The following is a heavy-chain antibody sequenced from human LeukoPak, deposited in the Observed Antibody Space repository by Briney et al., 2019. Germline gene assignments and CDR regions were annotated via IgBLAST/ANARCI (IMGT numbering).Heavy chain of an antibody. CDR3: ARGITMVRGVIRSWFDP. CDR2: IYYSGST. J-gene: IGHJ5*02. CDR1: GGSISSSSYY. D-gene: IGHD3-10*01. V-gene: IGHV4-39*07. Sequence: SETLSLTCTVSGGSISSSSYYWGWIRQPPGKGLEWIGSIYYSGSTYYNPSLKSRVTISVDTSKNQFSLKLSSVTAADTAVYYCARGITMVRGVIRSWFDPWGQGTLVTVSS.